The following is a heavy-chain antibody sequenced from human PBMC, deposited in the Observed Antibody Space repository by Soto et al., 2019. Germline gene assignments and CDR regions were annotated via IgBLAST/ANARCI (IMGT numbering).Heavy chain of an antibody. Sequence: QVQLVQSGAEVKKTGASVKVSCKASGYTFITYAIHWVRQAPGQRLEWMGWINGGNGNTKYSQKFQGRVTITRDTSASTAYMELSSLRSEDTAVYYWARDNGSGSYYPFDYWGQGTLVTVSS. CDR1: GYTFITYA. V-gene: IGHV1-3*01. D-gene: IGHD3-10*01. CDR3: ARDNGSGSYYPFDY. CDR2: INGGNGNT. J-gene: IGHJ4*02.